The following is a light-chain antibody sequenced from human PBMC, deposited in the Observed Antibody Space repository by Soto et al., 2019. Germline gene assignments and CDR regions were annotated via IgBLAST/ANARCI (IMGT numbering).Light chain of an antibody. Sequence: VVMTQSPLSLPVTLGQPASISCRSNQSLVHSDGIAYFSWFQQRPGRSPRRLIYKVSNRDSGVPARFSGGGSGTDFALKISRVEAEDVGVYYCMQGTHWPITFGQGTRLEIK. V-gene: IGKV2-30*02. J-gene: IGKJ5*01. CDR1: QSLVHSDGIAY. CDR3: MQGTHWPIT. CDR2: KVS.